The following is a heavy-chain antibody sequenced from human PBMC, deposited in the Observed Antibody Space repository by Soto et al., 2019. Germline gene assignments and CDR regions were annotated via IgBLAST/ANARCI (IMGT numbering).Heavy chain of an antibody. V-gene: IGHV3-23*01. CDR3: AKGELRQYYYYYGMDV. CDR2: ISGSGGST. Sequence: EVQLLESGGGLVHPGGSLRLSCAASGFTFSSYAMSWVRQAPGKGLEWVSAISGSGGSTYYADSVKGRFTISRDNSKNTLYLQMNSLRAEDTAVYYCAKGELRQYYYYYGMDVWGQGTTVTVSS. CDR1: GFTFSSYA. J-gene: IGHJ6*02. D-gene: IGHD1-7*01.